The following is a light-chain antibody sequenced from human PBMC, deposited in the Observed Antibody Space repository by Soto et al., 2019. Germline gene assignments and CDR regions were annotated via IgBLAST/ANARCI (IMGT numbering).Light chain of an antibody. CDR1: QSVSSN. CDR2: GAS. J-gene: IGKJ5*01. V-gene: IGKV3-15*01. CDR3: QQYDNWPPIN. Sequence: EVVMTQSPATLSVSPGERATLACRASQSVSSNLAWYQQKHGQAPRLLIYGASTRATGIPARFSGSGSGTEFTLTISSLQSEDFAVYYCQQYDNWPPINFGKGTRLGIK.